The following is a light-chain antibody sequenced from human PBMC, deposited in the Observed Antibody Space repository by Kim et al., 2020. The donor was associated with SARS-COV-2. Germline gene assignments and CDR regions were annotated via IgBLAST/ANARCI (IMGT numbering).Light chain of an antibody. CDR3: QQYDT. CDR2: GAS. Sequence: GTLSLSPGERATLSCRASQSVSSTYLAWYQHKPGQAPRLLIYGASSRATGIPDRFSGSGSGTDFTLTISRLEPEDFAVYYCQQYDTFGQGTKLEI. CDR1: QSVSSTY. J-gene: IGKJ2*01. V-gene: IGKV3-20*01.